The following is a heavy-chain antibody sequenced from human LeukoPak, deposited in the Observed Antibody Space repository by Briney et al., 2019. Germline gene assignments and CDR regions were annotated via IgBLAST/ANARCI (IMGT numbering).Heavy chain of an antibody. Sequence: SETLSLTCTVSGASISNSDYYWGWTRQPPGKGLEWIGNIYYSGSTYYNSSLKSRVIISVDTSKNQFSLKLSSLTAADTAVYYCASLLNGGVAHWFDPWGQGTLVTVSS. CDR3: ASLLNGGVAHWFDP. CDR1: GASISNSDYY. V-gene: IGHV4-39*01. D-gene: IGHD7-27*01. CDR2: IYYSGST. J-gene: IGHJ5*02.